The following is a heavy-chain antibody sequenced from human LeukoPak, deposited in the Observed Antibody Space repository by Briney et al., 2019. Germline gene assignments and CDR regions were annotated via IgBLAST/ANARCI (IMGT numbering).Heavy chain of an antibody. Sequence: PGGSLRLSCAASGFTFSDYYMSWIRQAPGKGLEWVSYIISSGSITYYADSVKGRFTLSRDNAKNSLYLQMNSLRAEDTAVYYCARGRDGNIYDAFDIWGQGTMVTVSS. J-gene: IGHJ3*02. V-gene: IGHV3-11*01. CDR2: IISSGSIT. D-gene: IGHD5-24*01. CDR1: GFTFSDYY. CDR3: ARGRDGNIYDAFDI.